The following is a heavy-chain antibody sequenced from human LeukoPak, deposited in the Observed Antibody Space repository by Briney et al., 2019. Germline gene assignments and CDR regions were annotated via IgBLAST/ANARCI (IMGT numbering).Heavy chain of an antibody. CDR1: GYTFTSYD. D-gene: IGHD3-22*01. CDR3: ARVKSSSGYFNYYYYYGMDV. CDR2: MNPNSGNT. Sequence: ASVKVSCKASGYTFTSYDINWVRQATGQGLEWMGWMNPNSGNTGYAQKFQGRVTMTRNTSISTAYMELSSLRSEDTAVYYCARVKSSSGYFNYYYYYGMDVWGQGTTVTVSS. V-gene: IGHV1-8*01. J-gene: IGHJ6*02.